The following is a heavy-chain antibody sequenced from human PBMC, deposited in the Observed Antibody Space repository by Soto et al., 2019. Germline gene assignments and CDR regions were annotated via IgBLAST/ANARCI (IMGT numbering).Heavy chain of an antibody. Sequence: EVQLVESGGGLVKPGGSLRLSCAASGFTFSSYTMNWVRQAPGKGLEWVSSISSSSSYIYYADSVKGRFTISRDNAKNSPYLQMNGLGAEDTAVCYCARGYSSGDYWGQGNLVTVSS. CDR3: ARGYSSGDY. CDR2: ISSSSSYI. J-gene: IGHJ4*02. V-gene: IGHV3-21*01. D-gene: IGHD6-19*01. CDR1: GFTFSSYT.